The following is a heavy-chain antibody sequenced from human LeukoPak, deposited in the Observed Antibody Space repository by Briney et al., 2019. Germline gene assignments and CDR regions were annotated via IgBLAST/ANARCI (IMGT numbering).Heavy chain of an antibody. D-gene: IGHD5-24*01. CDR1: GFTFSSYG. V-gene: IGHV3-23*01. J-gene: IGHJ4*02. CDR2: ISGSGGST. Sequence: GGSLRLSCAASGFTFSSYGMSWVRQTSGKGLEWVSGISGSGGSTYYADSVKGRFTISRDNSKNTLYLQMNSLRAEDTAVYYCAKSTRVSKERWLQHFDYWGQGTLVTVSS. CDR3: AKSTRVSKERWLQHFDY.